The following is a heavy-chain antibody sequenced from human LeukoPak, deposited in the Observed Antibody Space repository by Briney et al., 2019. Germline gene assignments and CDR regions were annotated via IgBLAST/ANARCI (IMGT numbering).Heavy chain of an antibody. CDR3: ARGPDIVVVPAAPSRDY. V-gene: IGHV4-34*01. D-gene: IGHD2-2*01. J-gene: IGHJ4*02. Sequence: PSETLSLTCAVYGGSFRGYYWSWIRQPPGKGLEWIGETNHSGSTNYNPSLKSRVTISVDTSKNQFSLKLSSVAAADTAVYYCARGPDIVVVPAAPSRDYWGQGTLVTVSS. CDR2: TNHSGST. CDR1: GGSFRGYY.